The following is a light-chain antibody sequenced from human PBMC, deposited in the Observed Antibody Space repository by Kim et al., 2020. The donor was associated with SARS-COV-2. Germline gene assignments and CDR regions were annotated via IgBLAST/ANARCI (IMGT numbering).Light chain of an antibody. Sequence: LSVSPGESATLSCRASQSVKSSVAWYQQRPGQAPRLLIYGASTRATGIPARFSGSGSGTEFTLTISSLQFEDLAIYHCQQYNDWYTFGQGTKLEI. CDR3: QQYNDWYT. CDR2: GAS. J-gene: IGKJ2*01. CDR1: QSVKSS. V-gene: IGKV3-15*01.